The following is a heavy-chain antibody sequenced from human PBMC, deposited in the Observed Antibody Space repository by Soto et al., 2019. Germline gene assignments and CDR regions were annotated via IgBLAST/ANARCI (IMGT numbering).Heavy chain of an antibody. CDR3: TTVHLSRTHYRNFDY. CDR2: IKSKADGGTT. CDR1: GFTFTNAW. D-gene: IGHD2-2*01. Sequence: PGGSLRLSCAASGFTFTNAWMTWVRQAPGKGLEWVGHIKSKADGGTTDYAALVKGRFTISRDDSKNTLYLQMSSLETEDTAVYYCTTVHLSRTHYRNFDYWGQGTLVTVSS. J-gene: IGHJ4*02. V-gene: IGHV3-15*07.